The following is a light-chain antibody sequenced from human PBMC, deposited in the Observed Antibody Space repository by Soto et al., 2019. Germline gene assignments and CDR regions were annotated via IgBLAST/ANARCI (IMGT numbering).Light chain of an antibody. J-gene: IGKJ2*01. CDR1: QGISNY. CDR2: AAS. CDR3: QKYNSAPHT. V-gene: IGKV1-27*01. Sequence: DIEMTQSPSSLSASVGDRVTITCRASQGISNYLAWYQQKPGKVPKLLIYAASTLQSGVPYRFSGSGSGTDFTLTISRLQPEDVATYYCQKYNSAPHTFGQGTKLEIK.